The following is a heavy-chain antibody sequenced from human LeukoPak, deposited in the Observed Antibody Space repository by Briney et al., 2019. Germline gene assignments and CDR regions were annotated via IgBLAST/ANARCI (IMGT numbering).Heavy chain of an antibody. Sequence: ASVKVSCKASGYTFTSYDINWVRQATGQGLEWKGWMNPNSGNTGYAQKFQGRVTITRNTSMSTAYMVLSSLRSEYTAVYYCARVETSTGYSSSPFDYWGQGTLVTVSS. J-gene: IGHJ4*02. D-gene: IGHD6-13*01. CDR1: GYTFTSYD. V-gene: IGHV1-8*03. CDR3: ARVETSTGYSSSPFDY. CDR2: MNPNSGNT.